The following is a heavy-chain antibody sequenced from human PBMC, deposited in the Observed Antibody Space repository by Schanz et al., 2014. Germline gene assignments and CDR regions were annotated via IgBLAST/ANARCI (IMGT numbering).Heavy chain of an antibody. D-gene: IGHD3-10*01. CDR2: ISGGGGTT. J-gene: IGHJ4*02. Sequence: EVKMVESGGGLVKPGGSLRLSCAASGFNFSPYWMHWVRQAPGKGLVWVSAISGGGGTTYYADSVKGRFTISRDNSKNTLYLQMNSLRAEDTAVYYCARIGGSVFDYWAQGTLVTVSS. V-gene: IGHV3-23*04. CDR3: ARIGGSVFDY. CDR1: GFNFSPYW.